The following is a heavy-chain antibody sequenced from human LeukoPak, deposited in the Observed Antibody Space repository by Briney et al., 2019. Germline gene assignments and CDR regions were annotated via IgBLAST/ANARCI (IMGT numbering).Heavy chain of an antibody. D-gene: IGHD5-24*01. CDR2: MHYRGTT. CDR1: GVSISSSNNF. CDR3: ARHEEEDGYNAKTFDF. Sequence: SETLSLTCTVSGVSISSSNNFWGWIRQPPGKGLEWIGSMHYRGTTYYIPSLKSRVTISVDTSKNQFSLKLSSVTAADTAVHYCARHEEEDGYNAKTFDFWGQGTLVTVSS. J-gene: IGHJ4*02. V-gene: IGHV4-39*01.